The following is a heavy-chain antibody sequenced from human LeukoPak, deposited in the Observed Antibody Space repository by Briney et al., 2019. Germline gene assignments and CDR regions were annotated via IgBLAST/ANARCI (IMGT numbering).Heavy chain of an antibody. CDR1: GGSISSYY. J-gene: IGHJ4*02. CDR2: IYTSGST. Sequence: PSETLSLTCTVSGGSISSYYWSWIRQPAGKGLEWIGRIYTSGSTNYNPSLKSRVTISVDTSKNQFSLKLSSVTAADTAVYYCARGRPVVDYYDSSGPFDYWGQGTLVTVSS. D-gene: IGHD3-22*01. V-gene: IGHV4-4*07. CDR3: ARGRPVVDYYDSSGPFDY.